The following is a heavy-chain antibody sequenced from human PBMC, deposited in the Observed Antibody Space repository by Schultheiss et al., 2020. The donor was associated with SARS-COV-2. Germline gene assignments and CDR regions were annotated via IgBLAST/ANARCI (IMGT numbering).Heavy chain of an antibody. CDR1: GYTFTGYY. V-gene: IGHV1-18*04. CDR3: ARTYDYVWGSYRYSAPYFDY. D-gene: IGHD3-16*02. CDR2: TSVRNGPA. J-gene: IGHJ4*02. Sequence: ASVKVSCKASGYTFTGYYMHWVRQAPGQGLEWMGWTSVRNGPARYAQKFQGRVTMTTDASANTAYMELRDLGSGDTAVYYCARTYDYVWGSYRYSAPYFDYWGQGTLVTVSS.